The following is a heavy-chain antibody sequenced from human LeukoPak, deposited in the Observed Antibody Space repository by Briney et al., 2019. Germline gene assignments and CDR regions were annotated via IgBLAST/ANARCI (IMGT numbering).Heavy chain of an antibody. D-gene: IGHD6-13*01. Sequence: SETLSLTCAVYGGSFSGYYWSWIRQPPGKGLEWIGEINHSGSTNYNPSLKSPVTISVDTSKNQFSLKLSSVTAADTAVYYCARGLEAAASDYWGQGTLVTVSS. V-gene: IGHV4-34*01. CDR1: GGSFSGYY. J-gene: IGHJ4*02. CDR3: ARGLEAAASDY. CDR2: INHSGST.